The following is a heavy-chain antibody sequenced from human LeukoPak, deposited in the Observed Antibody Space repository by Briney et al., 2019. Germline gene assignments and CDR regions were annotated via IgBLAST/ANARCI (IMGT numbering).Heavy chain of an antibody. CDR1: GLILSGYY. CDR3: GSHAGRTGSDD. CDR2: VSGSGSDI. Sequence: GGSLRLSCATSGLILSGYYMSWIRQAPGKELEWVSYVSGSGSDISYADSVKGRFTISRDNAKDSLYLQMNSLRAEDTAVYYCGSHAGRTGSDDWGQGTLVTVSS. V-gene: IGHV3-11*01. D-gene: IGHD3/OR15-3a*01. J-gene: IGHJ4*02.